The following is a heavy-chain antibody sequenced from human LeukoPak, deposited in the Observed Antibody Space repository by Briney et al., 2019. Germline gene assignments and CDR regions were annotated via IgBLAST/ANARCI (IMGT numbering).Heavy chain of an antibody. V-gene: IGHV4-39*02. J-gene: IGHJ4*02. CDR2: IYYTGGT. D-gene: IGHD6-19*01. CDR3: ASQTSAWSVAY. CDR1: GVSIRNTKYY. Sequence: SETLSLTCTVSGVSIRNTKYYWGWIRLPPGKGLEWIASIYYTGGTYYNPSLKSRVTMSVDTSKNHFSLSLVSVTAVDTAVYYCASQTSAWSVAYWGQGTLVTVSS.